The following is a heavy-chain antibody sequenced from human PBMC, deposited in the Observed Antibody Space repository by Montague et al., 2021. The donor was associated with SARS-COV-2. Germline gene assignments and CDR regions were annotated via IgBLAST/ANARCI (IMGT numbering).Heavy chain of an antibody. J-gene: IGHJ4*02. Sequence: SETLSLTCAVYGGSFSGYYWSWIRQPPGKGLEWIGYIYYSGSTNYNPSLKSRLTISLDTSKNQFSLKLSSVTAADTAVYYCARDDFRWDFDCWGQGTLVTVSS. D-gene: IGHD2/OR15-2a*01. V-gene: IGHV4-59*12. CDR2: IYYSGST. CDR1: GGSFSGYY. CDR3: ARDDFRWDFDC.